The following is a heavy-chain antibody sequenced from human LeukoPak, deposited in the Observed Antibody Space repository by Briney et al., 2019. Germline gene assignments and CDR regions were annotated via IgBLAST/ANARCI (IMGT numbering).Heavy chain of an antibody. V-gene: IGHV3-23*01. J-gene: IGHJ6*02. CDR1: GFTFSSYA. CDR2: ISGSGGST. CDR3: AKSDTAMVSYYYGMDV. D-gene: IGHD5-18*01. Sequence: GGSLRLSCAASGFTFSSYAMSWVRQAPGKGLEWVSAISGSGGSTYYAHSVKGRFTISRDNSKNTLYLQMNSLRAEDTAVYYCAKSDTAMVSYYYGMDVWGQGTTVTVSS.